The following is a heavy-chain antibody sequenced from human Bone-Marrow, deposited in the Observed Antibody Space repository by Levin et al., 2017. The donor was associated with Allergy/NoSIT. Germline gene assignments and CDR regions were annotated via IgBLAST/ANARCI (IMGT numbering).Heavy chain of an antibody. Sequence: PGGSLRLSCAASGFTFSTYSINWVRLVPGKGLEWVSYISSDSIYKKYADSLKGRFTISRDNARNSLFLQMHSLRVEDTAVYYCARDLLPENWNNHYYGMDVWGQGTTVTVSS. CDR3: ARDLLPENWNNHYYGMDV. D-gene: IGHD1/OR15-1a*01. J-gene: IGHJ6*02. CDR1: GFTFSTYS. V-gene: IGHV3-21*01. CDR2: ISSDSIYK.